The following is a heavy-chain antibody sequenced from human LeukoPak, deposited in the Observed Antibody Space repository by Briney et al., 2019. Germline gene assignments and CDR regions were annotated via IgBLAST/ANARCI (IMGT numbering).Heavy chain of an antibody. V-gene: IGHV3-7*05. CDR3: ARDVEGGTFDI. J-gene: IGHJ3*02. CDR2: IDKSGGRN. CDR1: GFTFSRFW. Sequence: PGGSLRLSCAASGFTFSRFWMNWVRQAPGRGLEWVSNIDKSGGRNNYVDSVKGRFNISRDNAKNSLFLQMSSLISDDTAVYFFARDVEGGTFDIWGQGTTVTVSS. D-gene: IGHD3-16*01.